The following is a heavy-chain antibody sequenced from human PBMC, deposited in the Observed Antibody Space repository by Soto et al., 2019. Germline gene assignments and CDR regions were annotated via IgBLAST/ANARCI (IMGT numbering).Heavy chain of an antibody. V-gene: IGHV4-39*01. CDR2: MYYNGKS. CDR3: ARHRATGYSTDWLRLHYFDY. J-gene: IGHJ4*02. D-gene: IGHD6-19*01. CDR1: GGSMRSSGYA. Sequence: SETLSLTCTVSGGSMRSSGYAWGWVRQSPGNGLEWIGSMYYNGKSDYNPSLKSRVTVDVDTSRNQFSLMLNSVAAADTGVYYCARHRATGYSTDWLRLHYFDYWGQGALVTVSS.